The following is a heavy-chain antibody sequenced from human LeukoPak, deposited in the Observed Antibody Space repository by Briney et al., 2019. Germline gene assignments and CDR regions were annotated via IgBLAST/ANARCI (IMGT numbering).Heavy chain of an antibody. Sequence: SETLSLTCAVYGGSFSGHYWSWIRQPPGKGLEWIGEINHSGSTNYNPSLKSRVTISVDTSKNQFSLKLSSVTAADTAVYYCARGVTMVRGIDYWGQGTLVTVSS. CDR2: INHSGST. CDR3: ARGVTMVRGIDY. J-gene: IGHJ4*02. V-gene: IGHV4-34*01. D-gene: IGHD3-10*01. CDR1: GGSFSGHY.